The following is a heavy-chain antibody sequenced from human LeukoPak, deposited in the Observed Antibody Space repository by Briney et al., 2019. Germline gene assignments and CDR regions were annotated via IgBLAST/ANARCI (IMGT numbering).Heavy chain of an antibody. D-gene: IGHD3-3*01. CDR2: IKQDGSEK. V-gene: IGHV3-7*01. CDR1: GVTFSSYW. Sequence: AESRRLSCAAAGVTFSSYWMSWVRQPPGKWLGWVAYIKQDGSEKYYVDSVKGRFTISRDNAKNSLYLQMNSLRAEDTAVYYCARDQDWSGYIFDYWGQGTLVTVSS. J-gene: IGHJ4*02. CDR3: ARDQDWSGYIFDY.